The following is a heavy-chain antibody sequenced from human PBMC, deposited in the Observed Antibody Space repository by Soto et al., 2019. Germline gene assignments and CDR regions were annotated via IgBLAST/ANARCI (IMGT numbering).Heavy chain of an antibody. CDR1: GFTFGKYW. J-gene: IGHJ4*02. CDR2: MNSDGTTI. CDR3: ATAQVDY. V-gene: IGHV3-74*01. Sequence: GSLRLSCAASGFTFGKYWMHWVRQAPGKGLEWVSRMNSDGTTINYADSVKGRFTVSRDNAKNTLYLQMNSLRAEDTAVYYCATAQVDYWGPGTPVPVYS.